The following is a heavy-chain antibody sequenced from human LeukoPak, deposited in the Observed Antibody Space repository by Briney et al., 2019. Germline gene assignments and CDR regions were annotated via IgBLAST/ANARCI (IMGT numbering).Heavy chain of an antibody. CDR3: EGSPTNTDY. CDR2: INHNGNVN. CDR1: GFTFSSYS. D-gene: IGHD2-15*01. V-gene: IGHV3-7*03. J-gene: IGHJ4*02. Sequence: PGGSLRLSCEASGFTFSSYSMNWARQAPGKGLEWVASINHNGNVNYYVDSVKGRFTISRDNSKNTLYLQMNSLRAEDTAVYYCEGSPTNTDYWGQGTLVTVSS.